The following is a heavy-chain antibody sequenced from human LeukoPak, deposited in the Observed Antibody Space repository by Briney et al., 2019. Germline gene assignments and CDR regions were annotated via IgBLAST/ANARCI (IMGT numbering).Heavy chain of an antibody. CDR3: ARDSEQLVPNYYYGMDV. D-gene: IGHD6-6*01. CDR2: IYTSGST. J-gene: IGHJ6*02. V-gene: IGHV4-4*07. Sequence: PSETLSLTCTVSGGSISSYYWSWIRQPAGKGLEWIGRIYTSGSTNYNPSLKSRVTMSVDTSKNQFSLKLSSVTAADTAVYHCARDSEQLVPNYYYGMDVWGQGTTVTVSS. CDR1: GGSISSYY.